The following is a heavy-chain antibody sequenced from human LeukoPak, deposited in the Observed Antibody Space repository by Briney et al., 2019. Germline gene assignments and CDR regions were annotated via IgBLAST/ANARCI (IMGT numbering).Heavy chain of an antibody. V-gene: IGHV3-23*01. CDR1: GFTFSSYA. J-gene: IGHJ4*02. CDR2: ISGSGGST. CDR3: AKSGSYYAVLYYFDY. Sequence: PGGSLRLSCAASGFTFSSYAMSWVRQAPGKGLEWDSAISGSGGSTYYADSVKGRFTISRDNSKNTLYLQMNSLRAEDTAVYYCAKSGSYYAVLYYFDYWGQGTLVTVSS. D-gene: IGHD1-26*01.